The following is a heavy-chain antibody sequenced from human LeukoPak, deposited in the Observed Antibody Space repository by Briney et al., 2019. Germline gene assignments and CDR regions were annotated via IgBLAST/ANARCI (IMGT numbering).Heavy chain of an antibody. CDR3: AKDIVGGGNDY. Sequence: GGSLRLSCVASGFTFSGYWMSWVRQAPGKGLEWVANIREDGTEKKYVNSVKGRFTISRDNAKNSVYLQMNSLRVEDTAIYYCAKDIVGGGNDYWGQGILVTVSS. CDR2: IREDGTEK. D-gene: IGHD2-15*01. CDR1: GFTFSGYW. V-gene: IGHV3-7*01. J-gene: IGHJ4*02.